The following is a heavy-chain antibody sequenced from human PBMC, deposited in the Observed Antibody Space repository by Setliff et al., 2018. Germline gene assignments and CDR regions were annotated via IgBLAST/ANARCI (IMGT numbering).Heavy chain of an antibody. Sequence: SLKISCAASGFTFKNYGMHWVRQAPGKGLEWVAVIWYDGNNKDHADSVKGRFTISRDNSMNTLYLQMDSLRAEDTAVYYCVRGEMFSTSPRADWGQGIQVTVSS. CDR2: IWYDGNNK. V-gene: IGHV3-33*01. CDR1: GFTFKNYG. CDR3: VRGEMFSTSPRAD. D-gene: IGHD2-2*01. J-gene: IGHJ4*02.